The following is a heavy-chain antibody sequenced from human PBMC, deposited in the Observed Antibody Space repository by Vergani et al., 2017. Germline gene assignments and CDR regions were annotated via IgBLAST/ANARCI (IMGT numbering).Heavy chain of an antibody. CDR2: IYYSGST. J-gene: IGHJ5*02. Sequence: QVQLQESGPGLVKPSQTLSLTCTVSGGSISSYYWSWIRQPPGKGLEWIGYIYYSGSTNYNPSLKNRVTISVDTSNHPFSLELGSVTAADTDVYYWARVSGRGNWFDPWGQGALVTVSS. CDR1: GGSISSYY. V-gene: IGHV4-59*01. D-gene: IGHD3-10*01. CDR3: ARVSGRGNWFDP.